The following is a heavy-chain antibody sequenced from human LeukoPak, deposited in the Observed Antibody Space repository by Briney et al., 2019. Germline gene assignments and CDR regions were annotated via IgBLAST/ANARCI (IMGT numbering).Heavy chain of an antibody. V-gene: IGHV4-59*08. D-gene: IGHD3-9*01. CDR2: IYYSGST. Sequence: SETLSLTCIVSGGSISNYYWSWIRQPPGKGLEWIGYIYYSGSTNYNPSLKSRITISVDTSKTQFSLKLSSVTAADTAVYYCARQPYDILTGYYNAFYFDYWGQGTLVTVSS. CDR1: GGSISNYY. CDR3: ARQPYDILTGYYNAFYFDY. J-gene: IGHJ4*02.